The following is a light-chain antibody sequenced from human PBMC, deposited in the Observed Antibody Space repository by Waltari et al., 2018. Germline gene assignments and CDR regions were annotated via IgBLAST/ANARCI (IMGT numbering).Light chain of an antibody. CDR1: QSISIN. CDR2: AAS. V-gene: IGKV3-15*01. Sequence: ELAMTQSPVTLSVSTGDTATLSCRASQSISINLAWYQQKPGQAPRLLIYAASTRASGIPARFSGSGSGTEFTLTISSLQPDDFATYYCQQHHGYPHTFGQGTKLEIQ. J-gene: IGKJ2*01. CDR3: QQHHGYPHT.